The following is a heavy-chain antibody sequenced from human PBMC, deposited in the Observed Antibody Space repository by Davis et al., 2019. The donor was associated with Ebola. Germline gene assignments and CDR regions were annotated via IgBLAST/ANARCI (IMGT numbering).Heavy chain of an antibody. CDR3: ASTRGFWSGYFDY. D-gene: IGHD3-3*01. Sequence: MPSETLSLTCAVSGGSISSSNWWSWVRQPPGKGLEWIGEIYHSGSTNYNPSLKSRVTISVDKSKNQFSLKLSSVTAADTAVYYCASTRGFWSGYFDYWGQGTLVTVSS. CDR2: IYHSGST. J-gene: IGHJ4*02. V-gene: IGHV4-4*02. CDR1: GGSISSSNW.